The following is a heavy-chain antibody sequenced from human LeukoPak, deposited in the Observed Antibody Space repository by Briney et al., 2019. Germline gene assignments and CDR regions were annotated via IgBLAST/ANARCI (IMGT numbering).Heavy chain of an antibody. Sequence: ASVKVSCKASGYTFTGYYMHWVRQAPGQGLEWMGWINPSSGGTNYAQKFQGRVTMTRDTSISTAYSELGRLKSDDTALYYCATGGNEFDYWGQGTLVTVSS. CDR3: ATGGNEFDY. J-gene: IGHJ4*02. CDR2: INPSSGGT. CDR1: GYTFTGYY. D-gene: IGHD4-23*01. V-gene: IGHV1-2*02.